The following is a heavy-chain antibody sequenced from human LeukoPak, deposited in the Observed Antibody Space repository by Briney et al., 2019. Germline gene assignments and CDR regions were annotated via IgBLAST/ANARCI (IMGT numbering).Heavy chain of an antibody. CDR1: GYSISSGYY. V-gene: IGHV4-38-2*01. D-gene: IGHD1-7*01. CDR2: IYHSGST. CDR3: ARLGAGTTDY. J-gene: IGHJ4*02. Sequence: SETLSLTCAVSGYSISSGYYWGWIRQPPGKGLEWIGSIYHSGSTSYNPSLKSRVTISVDTSKNQFSLKLSSVTAADTAVYYCARLGAGTTDYWGQGTLVTVSS.